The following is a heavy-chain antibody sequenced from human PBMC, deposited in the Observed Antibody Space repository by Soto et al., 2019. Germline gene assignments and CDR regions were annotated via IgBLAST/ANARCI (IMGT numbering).Heavy chain of an antibody. CDR1: GFTFSSYG. CDR2: IWYDGSNK. D-gene: IGHD6-19*01. Sequence: GSLRLSCAASGFTFSSYGMHWVRQAPGKGLEWVAVIWYDGSNKYYADSVKGRFTISRDNSKNTLYLQMNSLRAEDTAVYYCARDTVGGRSQWLVRFNYYYYGMDVWGQGTTVTVSS. J-gene: IGHJ6*02. CDR3: ARDTVGGRSQWLVRFNYYYYGMDV. V-gene: IGHV3-33*01.